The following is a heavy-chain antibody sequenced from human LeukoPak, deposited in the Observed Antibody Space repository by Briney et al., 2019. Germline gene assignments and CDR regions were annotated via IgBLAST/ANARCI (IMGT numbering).Heavy chain of an antibody. Sequence: GGSLRLSCAASGFTFSDYYMSWIRQALGKALEWVSYISRGGSTTYYADSVKGRFTISRDNAKNSLYLQMNSLRAEDTAVYYCVRGVSISSSWYNDIWGQGTMVTVSS. V-gene: IGHV3-11*01. D-gene: IGHD6-13*01. CDR2: ISRGGSTT. CDR3: VRGVSISSSWYNDI. J-gene: IGHJ3*02. CDR1: GFTFSDYY.